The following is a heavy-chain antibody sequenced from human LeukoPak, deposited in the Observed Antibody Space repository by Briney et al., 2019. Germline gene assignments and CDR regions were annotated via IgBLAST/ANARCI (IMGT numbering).Heavy chain of an antibody. J-gene: IGHJ5*02. CDR1: GGSISSSSYY. D-gene: IGHD2/OR15-2a*01. CDR2: IYYSGST. Sequence: SETLSLTCTVSGGSISSSSYYWGWIRQPPGKGLEWIGSIYYSGSTYYNPSLKSRVTISVDTSKNQFSLTVRSVTAADTAVYYCASGYQIVSWGQGTLVSVSS. CDR3: ASGYQIVS. V-gene: IGHV4-39*07.